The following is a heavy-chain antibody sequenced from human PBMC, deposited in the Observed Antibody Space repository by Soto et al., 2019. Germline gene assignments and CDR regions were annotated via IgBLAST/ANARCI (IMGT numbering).Heavy chain of an antibody. CDR2: ISGSGGST. CDR1: GFTFSSYA. J-gene: IGHJ4*02. Sequence: GGSLRLSCAASGFTFSSYAMSWVRQDPGNGLEWVSAISGSGGSTYYTDSVKGRFTISRDNSKNTLYLQMNSLRAEDTAVYYCAKAGPASNIVVVTAILDDYFDYWGQGTLVTVSS. V-gene: IGHV3-23*01. CDR3: AKAGPASNIVVVTAILDDYFDY. D-gene: IGHD2-21*02.